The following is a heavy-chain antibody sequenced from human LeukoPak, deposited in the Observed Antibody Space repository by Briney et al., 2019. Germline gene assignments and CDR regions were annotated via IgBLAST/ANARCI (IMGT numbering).Heavy chain of an antibody. Sequence: SETLSLTCTVSGGSISSYYWNWIRQPPGRGLDWIGYIYYSGSTNYNPSLKSRVTISVDTSKNQFSLKLSSVTAADTAVYYCARPKDYYDRLGAFDIWGQGTMVTVSS. D-gene: IGHD3-22*01. CDR2: IYYSGST. V-gene: IGHV4-59*08. CDR1: GGSISSYY. CDR3: ARPKDYYDRLGAFDI. J-gene: IGHJ3*02.